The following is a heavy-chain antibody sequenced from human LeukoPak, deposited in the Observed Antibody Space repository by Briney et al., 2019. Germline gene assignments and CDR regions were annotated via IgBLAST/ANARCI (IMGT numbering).Heavy chain of an antibody. CDR1: GFTFSSYE. V-gene: IGHV3-48*03. CDR2: ISSSGSTI. Sequence: PGGSLRLSCAASGFTFSSYEMNWVRQAPGKGLEWVSYISSSGSTIYYADSVKGRFTISRDNAQNSLYLHMGSLRAEDTAVYYCARSEPGGGILSVSPNDYSGQGTLVTVSS. D-gene: IGHD3-9*01. CDR3: ARSEPGGGILSVSPNDY. J-gene: IGHJ4*02.